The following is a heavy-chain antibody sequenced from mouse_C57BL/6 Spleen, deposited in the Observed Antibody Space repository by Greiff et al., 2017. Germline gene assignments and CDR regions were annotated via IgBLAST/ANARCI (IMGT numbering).Heavy chain of an antibody. D-gene: IGHD2-4*01. J-gene: IGHJ1*03. CDR3: TTNYDYDEYFDV. CDR1: GFNFKDDY. V-gene: IGHV14-4*01. CDR2: IDPENGDT. Sequence: VQLQQSGAELVRPGASVKLSCTASGFNFKDDYMHWVKQRPEQGLEWIGWIDPENGDTEYASKFQGKATITADTASNTAYLQLSSLTSEDTAVYYCTTNYDYDEYFDVWGTGTTVTVSS.